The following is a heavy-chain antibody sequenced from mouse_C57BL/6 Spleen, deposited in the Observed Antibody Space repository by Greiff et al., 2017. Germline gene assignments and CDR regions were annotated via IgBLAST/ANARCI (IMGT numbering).Heavy chain of an antibody. Sequence: EVMLVESGGGLVQPGGSLSLSCAASGFTFTDYYMSWVRQPPGKALEWLGFIRNKANGYTTEYSASVKGRFTISRDNSQSILYLQMNALRAEDSATYYCARYPNRWDAMDYWGQGTSVTVSS. CDR1: GFTFTDYY. V-gene: IGHV7-3*01. CDR3: ARYPNRWDAMDY. J-gene: IGHJ4*01. CDR2: IRNKANGYTT. D-gene: IGHD4-1*01.